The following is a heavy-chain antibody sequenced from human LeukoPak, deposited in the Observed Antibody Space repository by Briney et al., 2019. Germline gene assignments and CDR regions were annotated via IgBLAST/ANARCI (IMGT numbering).Heavy chain of an antibody. CDR2: IYYSGST. CDR1: GGSIRSYY. CDR3: ARDHCTSNSCYEDLYHGMDV. Sequence: PSETLSLTCTVSGGSIRSYYWSWIRQPPGKGLEWIGYIYYSGSTNYNPSLKSRVSISVDTSKNQFSLKLSSVTAADTAMYYCARDHCTSNSCYEDLYHGMDVWGQGTTVTVSS. V-gene: IGHV4-59*01. D-gene: IGHD2-2*01. J-gene: IGHJ6*02.